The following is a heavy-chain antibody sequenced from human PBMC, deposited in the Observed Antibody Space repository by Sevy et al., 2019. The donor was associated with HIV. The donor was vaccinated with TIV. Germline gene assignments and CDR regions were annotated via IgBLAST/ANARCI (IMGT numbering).Heavy chain of an antibody. V-gene: IGHV4-34*01. CDR3: ARGRSPNRLPLLYSGYDHMTAHFFDY. Sequence: SETLSLTCAVYGESVSSSYWTWIRQPPGGGLDWVGEVDHSGGTSYNPSLKSRATVSLDTSRRKFSLKLNSVTAADTAVYFCARGRSPNRLPLLYSGYDHMTAHFFDYWGQGALVTVSS. D-gene: IGHD5-12*01. CDR1: GESVSSSY. CDR2: VDHSGGT. J-gene: IGHJ4*02.